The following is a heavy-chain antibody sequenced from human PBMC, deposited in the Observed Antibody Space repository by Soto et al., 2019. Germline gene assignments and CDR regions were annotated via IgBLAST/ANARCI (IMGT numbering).Heavy chain of an antibody. D-gene: IGHD6-13*01. CDR3: AKVPEQQSYWFDP. CDR2: ISWNSGSI. V-gene: IGHV3-9*01. J-gene: IGHJ5*02. CDR1: GFTFDDHA. Sequence: AGGSLRLSCAASGFTFDDHAMHWVRQAPGKGLEWVSGISWNSGSIGYADSVKGRFAISRDNAKNSLYLQMNSLRAEDTAVYYCAKVPEQQSYWFDPWGQGNLVTVSS.